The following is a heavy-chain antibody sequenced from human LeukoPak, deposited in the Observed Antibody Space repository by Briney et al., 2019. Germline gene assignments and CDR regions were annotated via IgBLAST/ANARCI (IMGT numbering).Heavy chain of an antibody. D-gene: IGHD6-13*01. J-gene: IGHJ1*01. CDR1: GFTFYTHG. CDR2: IWYNGSIK. CDR3: ASSSWSSEYFHY. Sequence: GRSLRLSCAASGFTFYTHGMHWVRQAPGKGLEWVAVIWYNGSIKYYSDSVKGRFTISRDNSKNTLYLQLNSLRAEDTAVYFCASSSWSSEYFHYWGQGTLVTVSS. V-gene: IGHV3-33*01.